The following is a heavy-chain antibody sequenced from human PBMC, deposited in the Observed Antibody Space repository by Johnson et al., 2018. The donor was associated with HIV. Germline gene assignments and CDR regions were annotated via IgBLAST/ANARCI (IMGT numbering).Heavy chain of an antibody. CDR2: ISYDGSNK. CDR3: AREGRNAADAFDI. V-gene: IGHV3-30-3*01. D-gene: IGHD1-1*01. J-gene: IGHJ3*02. Sequence: QVQLVESGGGVVQPGTSLRLSCAASGFTFTSFAMHWVRQAPGKGLEWVAFISYDGSNKYFTDSVRGRFTISRDNSKNTLYLQMNSLRAEDTAVYYCAREGRNAADAFDIWGQGTMVTVSS. CDR1: GFTFTSFA.